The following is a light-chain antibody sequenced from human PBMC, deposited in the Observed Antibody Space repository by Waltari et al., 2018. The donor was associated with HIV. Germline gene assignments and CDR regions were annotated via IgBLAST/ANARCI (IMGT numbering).Light chain of an antibody. Sequence: NFMLTQPHSVSASPGKTVTISCTGSSGRVASNYVQWYQQRPASAPTTVMYKDDQRPSGVPDRFSGSIHNSSNSASLTISGLKTEDEADYYCQSFHGITAVFGGGTKLTVL. CDR2: KDD. CDR3: QSFHGITAV. V-gene: IGLV6-57*02. CDR1: SGRVASNY. J-gene: IGLJ3*02.